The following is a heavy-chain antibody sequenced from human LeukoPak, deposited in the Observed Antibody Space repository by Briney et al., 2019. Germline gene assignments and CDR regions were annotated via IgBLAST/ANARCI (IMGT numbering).Heavy chain of an antibody. CDR2: IDWDDDK. Sequence: SGPALVKPTQTLTLTCTFSGFSLSTNGMCVSWIRQPPGKALEWRARIDWDDDKYYSASLKTRLTISRDTSKNQVVLTMTNMDPVDTARYYCARRYCSGGSCYSEYDYFDYWGQGTLVTVSS. V-gene: IGHV2-70*11. CDR3: ARRYCSGGSCYSEYDYFDY. J-gene: IGHJ4*02. D-gene: IGHD2-15*01. CDR1: GFSLSTNGMC.